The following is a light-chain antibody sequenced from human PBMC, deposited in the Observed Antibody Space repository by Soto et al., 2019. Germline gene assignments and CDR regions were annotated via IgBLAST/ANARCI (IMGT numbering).Light chain of an antibody. CDR2: DVS. Sequence: EIVLTQSPGTLSLSPGERATLSCRASQSVRSYLAWYQQKSGQAPRLLIYDVSNRATGIPARFSGSGSGTDFTLTISSLEPEDFAVYYCQQRSDWPPTFGGGTKVEIE. CDR1: QSVRSY. CDR3: QQRSDWPPT. J-gene: IGKJ4*01. V-gene: IGKV3-11*01.